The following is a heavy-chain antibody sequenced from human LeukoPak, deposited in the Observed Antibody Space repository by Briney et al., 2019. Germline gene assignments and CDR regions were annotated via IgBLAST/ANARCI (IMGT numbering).Heavy chain of an antibody. CDR1: GFSFGSYT. V-gene: IGHV3-23*01. CDR3: TSLSDAIESFGTRNY. CDR2: ISGSGDNT. J-gene: IGHJ4*02. D-gene: IGHD2-8*01. Sequence: GGSLRLSCAASGFSFGSYTLSWVRQAPGKGLEWVSVISGSGDNTHDTDPVKGRFTISRDNSKNTLYLQMNSLRAEDTAVYYCTSLSDAIESFGTRNYWGQGTLVTVSS.